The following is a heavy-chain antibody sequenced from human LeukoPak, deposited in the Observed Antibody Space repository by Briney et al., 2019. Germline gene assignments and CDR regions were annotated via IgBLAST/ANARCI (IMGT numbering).Heavy chain of an antibody. V-gene: IGHV3-7*01. CDR3: ARAPTYCTNGVCRRYFDL. D-gene: IGHD2-8*01. Sequence: GGSLRLSCAASGFTFSSYWMSWVRQAPGKGLGWVANIKQDGSDNYYVDSVKGRFTISRDNAKNSLYLQMNSLRAEDTAVYYCARAPTYCTNGVCRRYFDLWGRGTLVTVSS. CDR1: GFTFSSYW. J-gene: IGHJ2*01. CDR2: IKQDGSDN.